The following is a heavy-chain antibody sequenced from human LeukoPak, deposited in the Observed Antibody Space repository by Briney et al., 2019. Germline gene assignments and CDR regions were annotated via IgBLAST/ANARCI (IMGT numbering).Heavy chain of an antibody. CDR3: ARDSGSYYVYYYYYMDV. D-gene: IGHD1-26*01. V-gene: IGHV3-20*04. CDR1: GLTLDDYG. J-gene: IGHJ6*03. Sequence: GGCLRLSCATSGLTLDDYGVGSVRQAPGKGLEWVSGIIWNSDIPGYADSVKGRFTISRDNAKNSLYLQMNSLRAEDTALYYCARDSGSYYVYYYYYMDVWGKGTSVTVSS. CDR2: IIWNSDIP.